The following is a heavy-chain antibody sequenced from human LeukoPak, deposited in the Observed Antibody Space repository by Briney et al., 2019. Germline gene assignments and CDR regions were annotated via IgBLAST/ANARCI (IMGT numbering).Heavy chain of an antibody. Sequence: PGGSLRLSCTASGFTFGDYAMSWVRQAPGKGLEWVGFIRSKAYGGTTEYAASVKGRFTISRDDSKSIAYLQMNSLKTEDTAVYYCTVSSTSWFLFDYWGQGTLVTVSS. CDR2: IRSKAYGGTT. J-gene: IGHJ4*02. D-gene: IGHD2-2*01. CDR3: TVSSTSWFLFDY. CDR1: GFTFGDYA. V-gene: IGHV3-49*04.